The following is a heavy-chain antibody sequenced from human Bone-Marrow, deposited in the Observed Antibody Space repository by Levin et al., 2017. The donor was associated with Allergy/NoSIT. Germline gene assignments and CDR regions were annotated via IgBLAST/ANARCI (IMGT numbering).Heavy chain of an antibody. V-gene: IGHV4-34*01. CDR2: INHSGST. J-gene: IGHJ6*02. CDR1: GGSFSGYY. D-gene: IGHD3-10*01. Sequence: TAGGSLRLSCAVYGGSFSGYYWSWIRQPPGKGLEWIGEINHSGSTNYNPSLKSRVTISVDTSKNQFSLKLSSVTAADTAVYYCARTMVRGVIWKYYYGMDVWGQGTTVTVSS. CDR3: ARTMVRGVIWKYYYGMDV.